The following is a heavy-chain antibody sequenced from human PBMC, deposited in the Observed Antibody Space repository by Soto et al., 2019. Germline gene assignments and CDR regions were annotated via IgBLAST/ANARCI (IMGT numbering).Heavy chain of an antibody. V-gene: IGHV3-23*01. CDR2: ISDDGDST. D-gene: IGHD2-2*01. CDR1: GFTFSDNA. CDR3: AKSLSTAVIYGLDV. J-gene: IGHJ6*02. Sequence: EVQLLESGGGLVQPGGSLRLSCGASGFTFSDNAMTWVRQAPGKGLEWVSSISDDGDSTYYAVSVKGRFTISRDNSKNTLFLQMSSLGAEDTAVYYCAKSLSTAVIYGLDVWGQGTSVTVSS.